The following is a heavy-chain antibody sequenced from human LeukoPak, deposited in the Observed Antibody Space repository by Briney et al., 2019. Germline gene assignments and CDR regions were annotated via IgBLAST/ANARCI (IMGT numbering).Heavy chain of an antibody. CDR3: ARGMITFGGVIAPADV. J-gene: IGHJ6*04. Sequence: PSETLSLTCTVSGYSLSSGYYWGWIRQPPGKGLEWIGSIYHSGSTYYNPSLKSRVTISVDTSKNQFSLKLSSVTAADTAVYYCARGMITFGGVIAPADVWGKGTTVTVSS. CDR1: GYSLSSGYY. CDR2: IYHSGST. V-gene: IGHV4-38-2*02. D-gene: IGHD3-16*02.